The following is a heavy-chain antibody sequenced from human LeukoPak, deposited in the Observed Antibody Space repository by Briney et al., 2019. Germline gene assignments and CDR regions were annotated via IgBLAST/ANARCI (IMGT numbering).Heavy chain of an antibody. CDR1: GGSISGQY. Sequence: SETLSLTCTVSGGSISGQYWSWIRQPPGKGLEWIGFVSYSGSTNYNPSLNGLVTISLDTSKNQFSLRLNSVTAADTAVYYCARGGASSRYFDYWGQGTLVTVSS. J-gene: IGHJ4*02. CDR3: ARGGASSRYFDY. V-gene: IGHV4-59*11. D-gene: IGHD1-26*01. CDR2: VSYSGST.